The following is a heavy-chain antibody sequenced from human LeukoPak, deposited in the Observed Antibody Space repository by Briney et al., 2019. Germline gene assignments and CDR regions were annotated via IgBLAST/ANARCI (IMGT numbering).Heavy chain of an antibody. CDR2: ISYDGSNK. V-gene: IGHV3-30*04. J-gene: IGHJ4*02. Sequence: GGSLRLSCAASGFTFSSYAMHWVRQAPGKGLEWVAVISYDGSNKYYADSVKGRFTISRDNSKNTLYLQMNSLRAEDTAVYYCARDGGYWGQGTLVTVSS. CDR3: ARDGGY. D-gene: IGHD3-16*01. CDR1: GFTFSSYA.